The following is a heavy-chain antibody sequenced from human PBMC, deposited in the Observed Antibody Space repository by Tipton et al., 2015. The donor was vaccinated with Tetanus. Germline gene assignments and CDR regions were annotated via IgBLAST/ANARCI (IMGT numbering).Heavy chain of an antibody. CDR3: ARYTYYYDSSGYRPDY. D-gene: IGHD3-22*01. CDR1: GGSFSGYY. J-gene: IGHJ4*02. CDR2: INHSGST. Sequence: TLSLTCAVYGGSFSGYYWSWIRQPPGKGLEWIGEINHSGSTNYNPSLKSRVTISVDTSKNQFSLKLSSVTAADTAVYYCARYTYYYDSSGYRPDYWGQGTLVTVSS. V-gene: IGHV4-34*01.